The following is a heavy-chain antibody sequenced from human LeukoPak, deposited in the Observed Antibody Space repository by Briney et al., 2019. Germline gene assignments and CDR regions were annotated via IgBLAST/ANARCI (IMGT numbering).Heavy chain of an antibody. CDR3: ARWGPDFWSDYYPFDY. CDR2: ISGHNGQT. V-gene: IGHV1-18*01. CDR1: GYSFISYG. Sequence: ASVKVSCKASGYSFISYGISWVRQAPGQGLEWMGWISGHNGQTSYAQKLQGRVTMTTETSTSIVYMELRSLRSDDTAVYYCARWGPDFWSDYYPFDYWGQGTLVIVSS. D-gene: IGHD3-3*01. J-gene: IGHJ4*02.